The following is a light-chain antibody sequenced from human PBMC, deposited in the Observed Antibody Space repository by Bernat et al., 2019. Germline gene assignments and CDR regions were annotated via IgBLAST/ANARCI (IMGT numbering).Light chain of an antibody. Sequence: QSVLTQPPSVSAAPGEKVTISCSGSSSNIGNNYISWYQHLPGTAPKLLIYDNIKRPSGIPDRFSGSRSGTSATLGVSELQTGDEADYYCATWDSSLSEVVFGGGTKLTVL. CDR1: SSNIGNNY. CDR3: ATWDSSLSEVV. V-gene: IGLV1-51*01. J-gene: IGLJ2*01. CDR2: DNI.